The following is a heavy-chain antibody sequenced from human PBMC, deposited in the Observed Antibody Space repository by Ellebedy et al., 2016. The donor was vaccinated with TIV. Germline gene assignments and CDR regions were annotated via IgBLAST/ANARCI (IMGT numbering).Heavy chain of an antibody. CDR1: GGSFTGYY. V-gene: IGHV4-34*01. CDR3: AEGRSGWYYFDY. Sequence: SETLSLTCAVYGGSFTGYYWSWVRQPPGKGLEWIGEVSQSGRTNYHPSLKSRATISVDTSKNQFSLNLNSVTAADTAVYYCAEGRSGWYYFDYWGQGTLVTVSS. CDR2: VSQSGRT. J-gene: IGHJ4*02. D-gene: IGHD6-19*01.